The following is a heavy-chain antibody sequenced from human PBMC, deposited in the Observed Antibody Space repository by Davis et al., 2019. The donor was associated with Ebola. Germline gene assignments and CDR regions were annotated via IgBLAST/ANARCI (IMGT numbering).Heavy chain of an antibody. CDR2: INAGNGNT. D-gene: IGHD3-10*01. V-gene: IGHV1-3*01. Sequence: AASVKVPCKASGYTFTSYAMHWVRQAPGQRLEWMGWINAGNGNTKYSQKLQGRVTITRDTSGSTTYMELSRLTSDDTAVYYCARLFFGEVGFDYWGQGTLVTVSS. CDR3: ARLFFGEVGFDY. J-gene: IGHJ4*02. CDR1: GYTFTSYA.